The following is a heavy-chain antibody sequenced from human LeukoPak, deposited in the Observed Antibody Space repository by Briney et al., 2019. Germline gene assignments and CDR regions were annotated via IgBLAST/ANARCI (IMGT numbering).Heavy chain of an antibody. CDR3: ARKIVGADYMDV. V-gene: IGHV6-1*01. CDR2: TYYASKWYN. Sequence: SQTLSLTCAISGDSVSSNSATWNWIGPSPSRGLEWLGRTYYASKWYNDYAVSVKSRIAINPDTSKNQFSLQLNSVTPEDTAVYYCARKIVGADYMDVWGKGTTVTVSS. D-gene: IGHD1-26*01. CDR1: GDSVSSNSAT. J-gene: IGHJ6*03.